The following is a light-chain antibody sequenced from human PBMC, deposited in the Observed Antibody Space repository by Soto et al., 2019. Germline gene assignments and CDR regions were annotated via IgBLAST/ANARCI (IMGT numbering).Light chain of an antibody. CDR3: SSYAASKNLGV. CDR1: SSDVGGYNY. Sequence: QSALTQPPSASGSPGQSVTISCIGTSSDVGGYNYVSWYQQHPGKAPKLMIYEVSKRPSGVPDRFPGFKSGNTAFLTVSWVPGEDEADYYCSSYAASKNLGVFGGGTKLTVL. V-gene: IGLV2-8*01. J-gene: IGLJ2*01. CDR2: EVS.